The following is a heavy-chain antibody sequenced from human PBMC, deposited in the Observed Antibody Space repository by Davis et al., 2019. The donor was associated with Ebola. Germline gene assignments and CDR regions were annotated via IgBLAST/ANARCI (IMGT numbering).Heavy chain of an antibody. CDR1: GGSISSYY. CDR2: IYYSGST. V-gene: IGHV4-59*04. J-gene: IGHJ6*02. D-gene: IGHD3-16*01. CDR3: ARDRPLDFFFGDYYGMDV. Sequence: MPSETLSLTCTVSGGSISSYYWSWIRQPPGKGLEWIGYIYYSGSTYYNPSLKSRVTISVDTSKNHFSLKLSSVTAADTAVYYCARDRPLDFFFGDYYGMDVWGQGTTVTVSS.